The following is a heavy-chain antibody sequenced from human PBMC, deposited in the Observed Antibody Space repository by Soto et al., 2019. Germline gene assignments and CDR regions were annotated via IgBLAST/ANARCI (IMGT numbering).Heavy chain of an antibody. V-gene: IGHV4-31*03. CDR3: AISVVPAASPFDY. Sequence: QVQLQESGPGLVKPSQTLSLTCTVSGGSISSGGYYWSWIRQHPGKGLEWIGYIYYSWSTYYNPSLKSRVTISVDTSKNQFSLKLSSVTAADTAVYYCAISVVPAASPFDYWGQGTLVTVSS. CDR2: IYYSWST. D-gene: IGHD2-2*01. J-gene: IGHJ4*02. CDR1: GGSISSGGYY.